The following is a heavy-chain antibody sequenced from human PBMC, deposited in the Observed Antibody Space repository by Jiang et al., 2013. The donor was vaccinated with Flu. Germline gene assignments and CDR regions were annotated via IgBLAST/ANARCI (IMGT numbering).Heavy chain of an antibody. CDR2: IIPIFGTA. J-gene: IGHJ6*02. CDR1: GGTFSSYA. Sequence: EVKKPGSSVKVSCKASGGTFSSYAISWVRQAPGPPQGLEWMGGIIPIFGTANYAQKFQGRVTITADESTSTAYMELSSLRSEDTAVYYCARDLYSAVVRDYGMDVWGQGTTVTVSS. V-gene: IGHV1-69*01. D-gene: IGHD3-10*01. CDR3: ARDLYSAVVRDYGMDV.